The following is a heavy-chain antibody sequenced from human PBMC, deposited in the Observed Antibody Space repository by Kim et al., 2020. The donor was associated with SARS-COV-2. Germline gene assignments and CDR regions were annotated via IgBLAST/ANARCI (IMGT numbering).Heavy chain of an antibody. Sequence: SETLSLTCTVSGGSISSYYWSWIRQPPGKGLEWIGYIYYSGSTNYNPSLKSRVTISVDTSKNQFSLKLSSVTAADTAVYYCARGGDSMGNWFDPWGQGTLVTVSS. CDR2: IYYSGST. CDR3: ARGGDSMGNWFDP. V-gene: IGHV4-59*01. D-gene: IGHD3-3*02. J-gene: IGHJ5*02. CDR1: GGSISSYY.